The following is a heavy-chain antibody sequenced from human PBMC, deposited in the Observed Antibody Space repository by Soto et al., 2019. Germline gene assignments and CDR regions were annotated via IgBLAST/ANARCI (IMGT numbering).Heavy chain of an antibody. V-gene: IGHV1-69*08. CDR3: ARDGRHDYYGSGAFDY. Sequence: QVQLVQSGAEVKKPGSSVKFSCKASGGTFSSYTISWVRQAPGQGLEWMGRIIPILGIANYAQKFQGRVTITADKSTSTAYMELSSLRSEDTAVYYCARDGRHDYYGSGAFDYWGQGTLVTVSS. CDR1: GGTFSSYT. J-gene: IGHJ4*02. CDR2: IIPILGIA. D-gene: IGHD3-10*01.